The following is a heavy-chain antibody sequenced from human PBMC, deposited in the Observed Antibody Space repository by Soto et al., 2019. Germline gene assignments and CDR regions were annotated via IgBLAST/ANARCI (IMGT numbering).Heavy chain of an antibody. J-gene: IGHJ4*02. CDR2: IYPGDSDT. V-gene: IGHV5-51*01. CDR1: GYSFTSYW. D-gene: IGHD6-6*01. Sequence: GGSLKISCNGSGYSFTSYWIGWVRQMPGKGLEWMGIIYPGDSDTRYSPSSQGQVTISADKSISTTYLQWSSLKASDTAMYYCARSGSPIAAPDYWGQGTLVTVSS. CDR3: ARSGSPIAAPDY.